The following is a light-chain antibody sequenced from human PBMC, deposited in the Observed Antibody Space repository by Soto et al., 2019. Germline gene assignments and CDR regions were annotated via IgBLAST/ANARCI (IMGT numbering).Light chain of an antibody. CDR3: QQYNYWPPLT. CDR1: QSVSIN. Sequence: EIVMTQSPATLSVSPGERATLSCRASQSVSINLAWYQQKPGQAPRLLIYGASTRATGIPARFSGSGSGTEFTLTISSLQSEDFAVYYCQQYNYWPPLTFGGGTKVEIK. V-gene: IGKV3-15*01. J-gene: IGKJ4*01. CDR2: GAS.